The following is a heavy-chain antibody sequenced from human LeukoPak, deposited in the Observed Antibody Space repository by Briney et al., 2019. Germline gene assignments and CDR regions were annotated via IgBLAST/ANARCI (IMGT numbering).Heavy chain of an antibody. CDR2: IYYSGST. CDR1: GGSISSGGYY. V-gene: IGHV4-31*03. CDR3: ARGYDSFFDY. D-gene: IGHD3-22*01. J-gene: IGHJ4*02. Sequence: SQTLSLTCTVSGGSISSGGYYWSWIRQHPGKGLEWIGYIYYSGSTYYNPSLKSRVTISVDTSKNQFPLKLSSVTAADTAVYYCARGYDSFFDYWGQGTLVTVSS.